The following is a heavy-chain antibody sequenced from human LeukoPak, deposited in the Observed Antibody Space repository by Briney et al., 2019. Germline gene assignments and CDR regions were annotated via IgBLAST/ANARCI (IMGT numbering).Heavy chain of an antibody. V-gene: IGHV3-49*04. J-gene: IGHJ6*03. CDR1: GFSFSDYG. D-gene: IGHD6-13*01. Sequence: GGSLRLSCAASGFSFSDYGMHWVRQAPGKGLEWVGFIRSKTYGGTTEYAASVKGRFAISRDDSKSIAYLQMSSLKTEDTAVYYCTRASSSTWSYYYYYMDVWGKGTTDTISS. CDR2: IRSKTYGGTT. CDR3: TRASSSTWSYYYYYMDV.